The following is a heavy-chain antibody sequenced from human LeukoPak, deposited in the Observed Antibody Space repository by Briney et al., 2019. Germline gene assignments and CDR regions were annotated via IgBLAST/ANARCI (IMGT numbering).Heavy chain of an antibody. D-gene: IGHD3-10*01. CDR2: ISGSGGSK. J-gene: IGHJ4*02. CDR3: AKEAMVRGVIGPYDY. Sequence: GGSLRLSCAASGFTFSSYSMNWVRQAPGKGLEWVSGISGSGGSKYYADSVKGRFTISRDNSKNTLYLQMNSLRAEDTAVYYCAKEAMVRGVIGPYDYWGQGTLVTVSS. V-gene: IGHV3-23*01. CDR1: GFTFSSYS.